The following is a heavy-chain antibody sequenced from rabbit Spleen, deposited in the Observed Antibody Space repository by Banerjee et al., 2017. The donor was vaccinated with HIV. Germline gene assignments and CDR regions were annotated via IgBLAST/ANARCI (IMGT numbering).Heavy chain of an antibody. D-gene: IGHD6-1*01. V-gene: IGHV1S40*01. CDR1: EFSFSSGYY. Sequence: QSLEESGGGLVQPGASLTLTCTASEFSFSSGYYMCWVCQAPGKGLEWIGCIASGSSGFTYYASWAKGRFTISKTSSTTVTLQMTSLTAADTATYFCASAYSDIYFNLWGPGTLVTVS. J-gene: IGHJ4*01. CDR3: ASAYSDIYFNL. CDR2: IASGSSGFT.